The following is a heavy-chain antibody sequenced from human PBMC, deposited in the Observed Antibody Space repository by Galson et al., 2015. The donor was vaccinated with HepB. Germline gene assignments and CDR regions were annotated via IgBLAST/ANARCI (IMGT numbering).Heavy chain of an antibody. Sequence: SVKVSCKASGGTFSSYAISWVRQAPGQGLEWMGGIIPILGIANYAQKFQGRVTITADKSTSTAYMELSSLRSEDTAVYYCARTHYYGDYVGYYYYYMDVWGKGTTVTVSS. D-gene: IGHD4-17*01. CDR3: ARTHYYGDYVGYYYYYMDV. J-gene: IGHJ6*03. V-gene: IGHV1-69*10. CDR1: GGTFSSYA. CDR2: IIPILGIA.